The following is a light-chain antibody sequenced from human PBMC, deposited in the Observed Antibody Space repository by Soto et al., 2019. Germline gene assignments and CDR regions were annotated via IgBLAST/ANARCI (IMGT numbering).Light chain of an antibody. CDR1: SIDFGGYNY. CDR2: DVS. J-gene: IGLJ1*01. V-gene: IGLV2-14*01. CDR3: SSYTTRSIFSV. Sequence: TQPASVFGSPGQSFTIPCPGTSIDFGGYNYVSWYQQHPGKAPKLMIYDVSNRPSGVSNRFSGSKSGNTASLTISGLQAEDDADYYCSSYTTRSIFSVLVTGPKVTVL.